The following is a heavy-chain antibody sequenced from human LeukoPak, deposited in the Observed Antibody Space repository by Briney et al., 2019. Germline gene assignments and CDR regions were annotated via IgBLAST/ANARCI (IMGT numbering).Heavy chain of an antibody. CDR1: GFTFSSYG. J-gene: IGHJ4*02. CDR3: ARDGVAVYDLFDY. V-gene: IGHV3-33*01. Sequence: GGSLRLSCAASGFTFSSYGMHWVRQAPGKGLEWVAVIWYDGSSKYYADSVKGRFTISRDNSKNTLYLQMNSLRAEDTAVYYCARDGVAVYDLFDYWGQGTLVTVSS. CDR2: IWYDGSSK. D-gene: IGHD3-22*01.